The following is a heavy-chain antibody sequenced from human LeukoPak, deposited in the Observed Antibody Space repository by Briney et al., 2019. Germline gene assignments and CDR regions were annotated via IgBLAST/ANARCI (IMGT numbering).Heavy chain of an antibody. Sequence: GGSLRLSCAASGFTFSSYEMNWVRQAPGKGLEWVSYISTSGSPIYYGNSVKGRFTITRDNAKNSLYLQMNSLRAEDTALYYCARRGFYDTSGYLFDHWGQGTLVTVSS. CDR2: ISTSGSPI. J-gene: IGHJ4*02. CDR3: ARRGFYDTSGYLFDH. V-gene: IGHV3-48*03. D-gene: IGHD3-22*01. CDR1: GFTFSSYE.